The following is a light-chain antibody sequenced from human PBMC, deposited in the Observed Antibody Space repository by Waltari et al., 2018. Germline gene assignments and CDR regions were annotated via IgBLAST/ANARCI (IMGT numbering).Light chain of an antibody. CDR3: QSYDSSGQVV. J-gene: IGLJ2*01. Sequence: NFMLTQPHSVSESPGKTVTISCTRSSGSIAGYYVQWYQQRPGSAPTTVIYEGNERPPGGPDRFSGSIDRSSNSASLTISGLKTEDEADYHCQSYDSSGQVVFGGGTRLTVL. CDR2: EGN. V-gene: IGLV6-57*03. CDR1: SGSIAGYY.